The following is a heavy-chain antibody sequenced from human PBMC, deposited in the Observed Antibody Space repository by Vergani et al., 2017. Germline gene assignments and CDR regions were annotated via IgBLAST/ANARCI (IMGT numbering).Heavy chain of an antibody. V-gene: IGHV3-73*01. J-gene: IGHJ6*02. CDR2: IRSKANSYAT. D-gene: IGHD2-15*01. CDR3: TRTGAVVVADYYYGMDV. Sequence: EVQLVESGGGLVQPGGSLILSCAASGFTFSGSAMHWVRQASGKGLEWVGRIRSKANSYATASDASVKGRFTISRDDSKNTAYLQMNSLRTEDTAVYYCTRTGAVVVADYYYGMDVWGQGTTVTVSS. CDR1: GFTFSGSA.